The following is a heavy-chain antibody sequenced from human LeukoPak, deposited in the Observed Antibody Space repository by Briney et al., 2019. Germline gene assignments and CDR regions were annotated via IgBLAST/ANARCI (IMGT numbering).Heavy chain of an antibody. CDR2: FSSSGST. CDR3: AGESIAAAGTFDY. Sequence: RPSETLSLTCTVSGDSISNYYWSWIRQPPGKGLEWIGYFSSSGSTNYNPSLESRVTISVDTSKNQFSLKLSSVTAADTAVYYCAGESIAAAGTFDYWGQGTLVTVSS. D-gene: IGHD6-13*01. J-gene: IGHJ4*02. CDR1: GDSISNYY. V-gene: IGHV4-4*08.